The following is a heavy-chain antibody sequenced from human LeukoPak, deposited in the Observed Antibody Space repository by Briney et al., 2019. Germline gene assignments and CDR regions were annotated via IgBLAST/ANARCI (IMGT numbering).Heavy chain of an antibody. D-gene: IGHD2/OR15-2a*01. CDR2: INLSGST. CDR1: GGSFSGYY. J-gene: IGHJ3*02. Sequence: SETLSLTCAVYGGSFSGYYWSWIRQPPGKGLEWIGEINLSGSTNYNPSLKSRLTISIDTSKNQFSLKLSSVTAADTAVYYCARGLHSNDAFDIWGQGTMVTVSS. V-gene: IGHV4-34*01. CDR3: ARGLHSNDAFDI.